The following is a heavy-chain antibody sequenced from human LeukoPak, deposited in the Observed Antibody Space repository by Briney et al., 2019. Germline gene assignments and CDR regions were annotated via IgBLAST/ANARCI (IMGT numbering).Heavy chain of an antibody. CDR3: ARDSHKFDSSGYYPDAFDI. J-gene: IGHJ3*02. D-gene: IGHD3-22*01. CDR2: LTSTGNTI. CDR1: GFTFSDYK. V-gene: IGHV3-48*03. Sequence: GGSLRLSCAASGFTFSDYKMHWVRQAPGKGLEWVSYLTSTGNTIDYADSVEGRFTISRDNAKNSLYLQMHSLRAEDTAVYYCARDSHKFDSSGYYPDAFDIWGQGTMVTVSS.